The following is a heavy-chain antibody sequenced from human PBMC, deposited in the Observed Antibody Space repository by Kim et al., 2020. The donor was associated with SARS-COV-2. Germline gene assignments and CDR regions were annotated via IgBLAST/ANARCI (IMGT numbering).Heavy chain of an antibody. D-gene: IGHD3-3*01. J-gene: IGHJ5*02. CDR3: ARVGIRFFLGEVGWFDP. Sequence: ASVKVSCKASGYTFTSYAMHWVRQAPGQRLEWMGWINAGNGNTKYSQKFQGRVTITRDTSASTAYMELSSLRSEDTAVYYCARVGIRFFLGEVGWFDPWGQGTLVTVSS. V-gene: IGHV1-3*01. CDR2: INAGNGNT. CDR1: GYTFTSYA.